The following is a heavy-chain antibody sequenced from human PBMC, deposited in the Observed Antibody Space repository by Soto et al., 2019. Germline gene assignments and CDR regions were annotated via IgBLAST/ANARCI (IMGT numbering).Heavy chain of an antibody. V-gene: IGHV3-11*06. CDR1: GFTFSDYY. Sequence: GGSLRLSCAASGFTFSDYYMSWIRQAPGKGLEWVSYISSSSSYTNYADSVKGRFTISRDNAKNSLYLQMNSLRAEDTAVYYCARTHGYNWNSEDYWGQGTLVTVSS. CDR3: ARTHGYNWNSEDY. J-gene: IGHJ4*02. CDR2: ISSSSSYT. D-gene: IGHD1-7*01.